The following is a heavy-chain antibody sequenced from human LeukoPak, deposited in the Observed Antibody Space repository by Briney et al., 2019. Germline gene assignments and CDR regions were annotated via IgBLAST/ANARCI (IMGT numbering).Heavy chain of an antibody. D-gene: IGHD6-6*01. J-gene: IGHJ2*01. Sequence: SVKVSCKTSGGTFSSYDISWVRQAPGQGLEWMGGIIPIFGTANYAQKFQGRVTITTDESTSTAYMELSSLRSEDTAVYYCASSTARPYWYFDLWSRGTLVTVSS. CDR1: GGTFSSYD. V-gene: IGHV1-69*05. CDR3: ASSTARPYWYFDL. CDR2: IIPIFGTA.